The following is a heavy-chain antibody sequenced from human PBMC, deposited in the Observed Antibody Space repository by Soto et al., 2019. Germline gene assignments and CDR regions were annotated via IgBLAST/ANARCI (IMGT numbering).Heavy chain of an antibody. Sequence: EVQLVESGGGLVQPGGSLRLSCAASGFTFSSYWMSWVRQAPGKGLEWVANIKQDGSEKYYVDSVKGRFTISRDNAKNSLYLQMNSVRAEDTAVYYCARDIVVVVAATPGAIDYWGQGTLVTVSS. J-gene: IGHJ4*02. CDR2: IKQDGSEK. D-gene: IGHD2-15*01. V-gene: IGHV3-7*01. CDR3: ARDIVVVVAATPGAIDY. CDR1: GFTFSSYW.